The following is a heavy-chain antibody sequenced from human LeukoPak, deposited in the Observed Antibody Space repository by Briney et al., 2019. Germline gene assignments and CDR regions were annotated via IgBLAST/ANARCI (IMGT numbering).Heavy chain of an antibody. CDR2: VNPNWGGK. CDR1: GYTFTRYY. J-gene: IGHJ3*02. CDR3: ASFCYDGSSAPISHLGDI. Sequence: ASVKVPCKASGYTFTRYYMHWVQQAPGQGRDWMEWVNPNWGGKNYAQKFQGRVTMTRDTYISTAYMELSSLRSEDTGVYFCASFCYDGSSAPISHLGDIGAQGTMVTVSS. V-gene: IGHV1-2*02. D-gene: IGHD3-22*01.